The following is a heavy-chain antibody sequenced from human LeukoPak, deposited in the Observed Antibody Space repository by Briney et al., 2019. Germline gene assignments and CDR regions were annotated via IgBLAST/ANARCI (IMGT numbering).Heavy chain of an antibody. CDR1: GYSFTSYW. CDR3: ARQAWDYGDYEGMDV. D-gene: IGHD4-17*01. Sequence: GESLKISCKGSGYSFTSYWIGWVRQMRGKGLEWMGIIYPGDSDTRYSPSFQGQVTISADKSISTAYLQWSSLKASDTAMYYCARQAWDYGDYEGMDVWGQGTMVTVSS. V-gene: IGHV5-51*01. CDR2: IYPGDSDT. J-gene: IGHJ6*02.